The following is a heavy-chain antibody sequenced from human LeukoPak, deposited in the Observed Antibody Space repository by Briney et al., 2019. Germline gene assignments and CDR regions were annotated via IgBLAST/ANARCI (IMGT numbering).Heavy chain of an antibody. CDR3: ARDLHPSGWSDFDY. Sequence: GGSLRLSCAASGFTLSSYSMNWVRQAPGKGLEWVSSISSSSSYIYYADSVKGRFTISRDNAKNSLYLQMNSLRAEDTAVYYCARDLHPSGWSDFDYWGQGTLVTVSS. D-gene: IGHD6-19*01. CDR1: GFTLSSYS. V-gene: IGHV3-21*01. J-gene: IGHJ4*02. CDR2: ISSSSSYI.